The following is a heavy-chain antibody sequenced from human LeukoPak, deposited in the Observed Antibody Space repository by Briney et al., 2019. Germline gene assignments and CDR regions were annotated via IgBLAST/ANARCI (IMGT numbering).Heavy chain of an antibody. D-gene: IGHD3-22*01. J-gene: IGHJ4*02. CDR2: ISGSGGST. V-gene: IGHV3-23*01. CDR3: AKDPKNYDSTMGYYFDY. CDR1: GFTFSSYW. Sequence: GGSLRLSCAASGFTFSSYWMHWVRQAPGKGLEWVSAISGSGGSTYYADSVKGRFTISRDNSKNTLYLQMNSLRAEDTAVYYCAKDPKNYDSTMGYYFDYWGQGTLVTVSS.